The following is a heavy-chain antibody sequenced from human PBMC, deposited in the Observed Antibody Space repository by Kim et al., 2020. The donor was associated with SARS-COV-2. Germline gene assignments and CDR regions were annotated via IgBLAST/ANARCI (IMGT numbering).Heavy chain of an antibody. CDR1: GYTFTSYG. CDR3: ARDSTGTYYYDSSGYPGY. J-gene: IGHJ4*02. Sequence: ASVKVSCKASGYTFTSYGISWVRQAPGQGLEWMGWISAYNGNTNYAQKLQGRVTMTTDTSTSTAYMELRSLRSDDTAVYYCARDSTGTYYYDSSGYPGYWGQGTLVTVSS. D-gene: IGHD3-22*01. V-gene: IGHV1-18*01. CDR2: ISAYNGNT.